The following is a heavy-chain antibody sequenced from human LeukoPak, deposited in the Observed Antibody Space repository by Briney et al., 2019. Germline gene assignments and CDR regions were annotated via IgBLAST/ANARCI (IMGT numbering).Heavy chain of an antibody. V-gene: IGHV3-7*01. Sequence: GGSLRLSCAASGFTFSRYWMTWVRQAPGKGLAWVANINQDGSEKYYVDSVKGRFTISRDNGKNSLYLQMNSLRAEDTAVYYCTRGYCGYTSCSPPPDSWGQGTLVTVSS. D-gene: IGHD2-21*01. CDR1: GFTFSRYW. CDR3: TRGYCGYTSCSPPPDS. CDR2: INQDGSEK. J-gene: IGHJ4*02.